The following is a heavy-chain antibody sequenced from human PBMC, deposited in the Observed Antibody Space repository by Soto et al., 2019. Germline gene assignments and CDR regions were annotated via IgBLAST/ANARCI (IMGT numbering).Heavy chain of an antibody. CDR2: ISYDGSNK. D-gene: IGHD4-4*01. CDR1: GFTFSGYA. CDR3: ARPLWRDDYNWGYFDL. Sequence: QVQLVESGGGVVQPGRSLRLSCAASGFTFSGYAMHWVRQAPGKGLEWVAVISYDGSNKYYADSVKGRFTISRDNSKNTLDLQRNSLRSEDTAVYYCARPLWRDDYNWGYFDLWGRGTLVTVSS. V-gene: IGHV3-30-3*01. J-gene: IGHJ2*01.